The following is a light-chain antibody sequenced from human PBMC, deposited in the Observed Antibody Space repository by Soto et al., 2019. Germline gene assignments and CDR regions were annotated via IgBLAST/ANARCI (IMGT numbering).Light chain of an antibody. Sequence: QSALTQPASVSGSPGQSITISCTGTSSDIGTYNYVSWCQQHPGKVPKLMIYEVSNRPSGVSNRFSGSKSGNTASLAISGLQAEDEADYYCSSYTTSSTQVFGVGTKLTVL. CDR3: SSYTTSSTQV. CDR2: EVS. J-gene: IGLJ3*02. CDR1: SSDIGTYNY. V-gene: IGLV2-14*01.